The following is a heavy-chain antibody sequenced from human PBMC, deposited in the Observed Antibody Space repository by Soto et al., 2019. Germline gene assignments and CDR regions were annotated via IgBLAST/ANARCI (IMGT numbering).Heavy chain of an antibody. CDR3: ASYSSGWYDVSY. CDR2: IYYSGST. Sequence: QVQLQESGPGLVKPSETLSLTCTVSGVSVSRGSDYWSWIRQPPGKGLEWIGYIYYSGSTNYNPSLKSRVTISVYTSKNQFSLKLNSVTAADTDVYYCASYSSGWYDVSYWGQGTLVTVSS. J-gene: IGHJ4*02. V-gene: IGHV4-61*01. CDR1: GVSVSRGSDY. D-gene: IGHD6-19*01.